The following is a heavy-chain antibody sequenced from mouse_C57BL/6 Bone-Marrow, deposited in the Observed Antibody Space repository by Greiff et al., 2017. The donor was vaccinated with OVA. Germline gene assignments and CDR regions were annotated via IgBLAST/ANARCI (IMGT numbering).Heavy chain of an antibody. CDR1: EYEFPSHD. CDR3: ARRCYDYDGVSMYY. CDR2: INSDGGST. D-gene: IGHD2-4*01. V-gene: IGHV5-2*01. J-gene: IGHJ4*01. Sequence: EVQLVESGGGLVQPGESLKLSCESNEYEFPSHDMSWVRKTPEKRLELVAAINSDGGSTYYPDTMERRFIISRDNTKKSLDLQMCSLRSEYTALYYCARRCYDYDGVSMYYWGQGTSVTVSS.